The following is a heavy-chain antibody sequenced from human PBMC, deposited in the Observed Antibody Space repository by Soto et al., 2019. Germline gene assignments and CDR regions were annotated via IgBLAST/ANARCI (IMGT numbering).Heavy chain of an antibody. J-gene: IGHJ4*02. D-gene: IGHD6-6*01. V-gene: IGHV3-33*01. CDR3: AREYSSSFDY. CDR1: GFTFSSFG. CDR2: IWYDGSNK. Sequence: ESGGGVVQPGRSLRLSCAASGFTFSSFGMHWVRQAPGKGLEWVAVIWYDGSNKYYADSVKGRFTISRDNSKNTLYLQMNSLRAGDTAVYYCAREYSSSFDYWGQGTLVTVSS.